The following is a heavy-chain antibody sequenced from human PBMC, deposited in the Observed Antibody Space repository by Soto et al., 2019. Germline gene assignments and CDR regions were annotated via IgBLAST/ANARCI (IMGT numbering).Heavy chain of an antibody. CDR1: GFTFSDYY. CDR2: ISSSSSYT. V-gene: IGHV3-11*06. CDR3: ARPVPMHYYYYGMDV. Sequence: GGSLRLSCAASGFTFSDYYMSWIRQAPGKGLEWVSYISSSSSYTNYADFVKGRFTISRDNAKNSLYLQMNSLRAEDTAVYYCARPVPMHYYYYGMDVCGQGTTVTVSS. J-gene: IGHJ6*02.